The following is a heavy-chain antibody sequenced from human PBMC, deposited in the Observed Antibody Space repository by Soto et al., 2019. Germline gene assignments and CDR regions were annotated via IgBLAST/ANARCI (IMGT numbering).Heavy chain of an antibody. CDR2: INSDGTST. CDR3: ERSVVLTGNWFDP. Sequence: EVQLVESGGGLVQPGGSLRLSCAASGFTLSSYWMHWVRQAPGKGLVWVSRINSDGTSTSYADSVKGRFTISRDNAKNTLYLQMNSLRAEDTAVYYCERSVVLTGNWFDPWGQGTLVTVSS. D-gene: IGHD2-2*01. J-gene: IGHJ5*02. V-gene: IGHV3-74*01. CDR1: GFTLSSYW.